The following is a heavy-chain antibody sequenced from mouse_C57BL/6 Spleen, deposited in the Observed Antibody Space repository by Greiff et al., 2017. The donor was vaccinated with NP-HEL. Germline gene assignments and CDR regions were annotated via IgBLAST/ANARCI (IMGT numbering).Heavy chain of an antibody. CDR1: GFTFSSYG. CDR3: ARRGDWDRVYAMDY. Sequence: EVQVVESGGDLVKPGGSLKLSCAASGFTFSSYGMSWVRQTPDKRLEWVATISSGGSYTYYPDSVKGRFTISRDNAKNTLYLQMSSLKSEDTAMYYCARRGDWDRVYAMDYWGQGTSVTVSS. J-gene: IGHJ4*01. V-gene: IGHV5-6*01. D-gene: IGHD4-1*01. CDR2: ISSGGSYT.